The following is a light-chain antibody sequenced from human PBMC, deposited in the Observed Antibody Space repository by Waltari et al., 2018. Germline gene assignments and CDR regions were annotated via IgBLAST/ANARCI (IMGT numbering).Light chain of an antibody. CDR1: QSVLYSSDNKNY. Sequence: DIVMTQSPDSLAVSLGERTSINCQASQSVLYSSDNKNYLAWYRQKPGQPPNLVIYWASTRGSGVPGRFSSSGSGTDFTLTISSLQAEDVAVYYCQQYYSTPYTFGQGTKLEIK. J-gene: IGKJ2*01. CDR2: WAS. CDR3: QQYYSTPYT. V-gene: IGKV4-1*01.